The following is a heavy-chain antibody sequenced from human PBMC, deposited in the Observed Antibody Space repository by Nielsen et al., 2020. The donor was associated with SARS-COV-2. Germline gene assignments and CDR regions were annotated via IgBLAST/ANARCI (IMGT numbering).Heavy chain of an antibody. CDR2: TSTYHDKT. Sequence: ASVKVSCKASGYTFSNYAMNWVRQAPGQGLEWMGWTSTYHDKTYYEQKFQGRLTMTADTSTNTVYMEMRSLRSDDTAVYYCARHGDSFLGGLDIWGQGTVVTVSS. D-gene: IGHD4-17*01. CDR1: GYTFSNYA. CDR3: ARHGDSFLGGLDI. J-gene: IGHJ3*02. V-gene: IGHV1-18*01.